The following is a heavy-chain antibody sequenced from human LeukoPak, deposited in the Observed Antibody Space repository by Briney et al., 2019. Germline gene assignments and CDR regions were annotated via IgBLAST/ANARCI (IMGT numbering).Heavy chain of an antibody. V-gene: IGHV1-2*02. Sequence: ASVKVSCKASGYTFTGYYMHWVRQAPGQGLEWMGWINPNSGGTNYAQKFQGRVTMTRDTSISTAYMELRSLRSEDTAVYYCAREGVEMATNELDYWGQETLVTVSS. CDR2: INPNSGGT. CDR3: AREGVEMATNELDY. J-gene: IGHJ4*02. CDR1: GYTFTGYY. D-gene: IGHD5-24*01.